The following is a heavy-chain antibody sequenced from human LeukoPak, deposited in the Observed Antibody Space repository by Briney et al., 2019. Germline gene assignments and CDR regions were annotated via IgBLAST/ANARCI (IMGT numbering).Heavy chain of an antibody. V-gene: IGHV3-23*01. J-gene: IGHJ6*02. D-gene: IGHD3-10*01. Sequence: GGSLRLSCAASGFTFSTYAMSWVRQAPGKGLEWVSVISGNGDNTYYADSVKGRFTISRDNSKNTLYLQMNSLRTEDTALYYCAKDIWHYYYGMDVWGQGTTVTVSS. CDR2: ISGNGDNT. CDR3: AKDIWHYYYGMDV. CDR1: GFTFSTYA.